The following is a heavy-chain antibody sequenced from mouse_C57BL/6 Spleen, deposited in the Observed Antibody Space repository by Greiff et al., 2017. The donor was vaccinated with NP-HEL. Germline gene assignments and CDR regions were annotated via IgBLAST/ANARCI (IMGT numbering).Heavy chain of an antibody. CDR2: IRNKANGYTT. CDR3: ARFYGSSSYFDY. CDR1: GFTFTDYY. V-gene: IGHV7-3*01. Sequence: EVKLMESGGGLVQPGGSLSLSCAASGFTFTDYYMSWVRPPPGKALEWLGFIRNKANGYTTEYSASVKGRFTISRDNSQSILYLQMNALRAEDSATYYCARFYGSSSYFDYWGQGTTLTVSS. D-gene: IGHD1-1*01. J-gene: IGHJ2*01.